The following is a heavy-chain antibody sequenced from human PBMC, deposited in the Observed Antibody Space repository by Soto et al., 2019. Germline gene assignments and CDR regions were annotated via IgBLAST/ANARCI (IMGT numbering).Heavy chain of an antibody. V-gene: IGHV5-51*01. J-gene: IGHJ6*02. CDR2: IYPGDSDT. CDR1: GYSFTSYW. D-gene: IGHD2-2*01. Sequence: ESLKICCKGSGYSFTSYWIGWVRQMPGKGLEWMGIIYPGDSDTRYSPSFQGQVTISADKSISTAYLQWSSLKASDTAMYYCARHYCSSTSCYPVYYYYYGMDVWGQGTTVTVSS. CDR3: ARHYCSSTSCYPVYYYYYGMDV.